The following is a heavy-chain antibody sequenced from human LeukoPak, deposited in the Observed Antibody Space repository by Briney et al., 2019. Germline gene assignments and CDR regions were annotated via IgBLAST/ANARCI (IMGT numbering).Heavy chain of an antibody. J-gene: IGHJ4*02. CDR2: INPNNGGT. CDR1: GYTFTGYY. CDR3: ARGRPLLWFGEFEPPVDY. D-gene: IGHD3-10*01. Sequence: ASVKVSCKASGYTFTGYYIHWVRQAPGQGLEWMGWINPNNGGTNYAQKFQGRVTMTRDTSISTAYMELSRLRSDDTAVYYCARGRPLLWFGEFEPPVDYWGQGTLVTVSS. V-gene: IGHV1-2*02.